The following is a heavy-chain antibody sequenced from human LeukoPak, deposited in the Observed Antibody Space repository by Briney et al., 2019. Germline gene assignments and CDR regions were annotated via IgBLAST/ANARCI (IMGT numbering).Heavy chain of an antibody. CDR2: IIPIFGTA. J-gene: IGHJ2*01. CDR3: ARFSYSSGWSYWYFDL. Sequence: GASVKVSCKASGGTFSSYAISWVRQAPGQGLEWMGGIIPIFGTANYAQKFQGRVTITADKSTSTAYMELSSLRSEGTAVYYCARFSYSSGWSYWYFDLWGRGTLVTVSS. V-gene: IGHV1-69*06. CDR1: GGTFSSYA. D-gene: IGHD6-19*01.